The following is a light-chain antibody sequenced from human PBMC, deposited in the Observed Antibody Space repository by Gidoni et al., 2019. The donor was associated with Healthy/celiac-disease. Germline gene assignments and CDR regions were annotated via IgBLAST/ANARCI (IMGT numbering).Light chain of an antibody. J-gene: IGKJ5*01. CDR3: QQYGSSPRIT. V-gene: IGKV3-20*01. Sequence: EIVLTQSPGTLSWSPGERATLSCRASQSVSSSYLAWYQQTPGQAPRLLIYGASSRATGIPDRFSGSGSGTDFTLTISRLEPEDFAVYYCQQYGSSPRITFGQGTRLEIK. CDR2: GAS. CDR1: QSVSSSY.